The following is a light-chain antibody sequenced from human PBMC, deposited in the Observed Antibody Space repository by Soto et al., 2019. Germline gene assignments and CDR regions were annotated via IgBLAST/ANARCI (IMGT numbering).Light chain of an antibody. CDR1: QSVSSRD. J-gene: IGKJ1*01. Sequence: EIVLTQSPGTLSLSPGERATLSCRASQSVSSRDLAWYQQKPGQAPRLLIYGASSRATGIPDRFSGSGSGTDFTLTISRLEPDDFAVYYCQQYAISPPTFGQGTKVEIK. CDR2: GAS. V-gene: IGKV3-20*01. CDR3: QQYAISPPT.